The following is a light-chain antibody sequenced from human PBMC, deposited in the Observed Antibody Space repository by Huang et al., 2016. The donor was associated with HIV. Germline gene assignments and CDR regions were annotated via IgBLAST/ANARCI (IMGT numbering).Light chain of an antibody. Sequence: DIVMTQSPDSLAVSLGERATINCKSSQSLLYRSNNKNYLAWYQQKPGQPPKLLIYWASTTECGVPDRFSGSGSGTDFTLTISSLQAEDVAVYHCQQFYSTPITFGQGTRLEIK. CDR2: WAS. J-gene: IGKJ5*01. CDR1: QSLLYRSNNKNY. CDR3: QQFYSTPIT. V-gene: IGKV4-1*01.